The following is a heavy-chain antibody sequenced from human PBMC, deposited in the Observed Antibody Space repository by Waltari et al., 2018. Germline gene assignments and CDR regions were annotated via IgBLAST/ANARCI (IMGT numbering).Heavy chain of an antibody. CDR1: GFTFDDYA. J-gene: IGHJ6*02. D-gene: IGHD6-19*01. CDR2: ISWDGGST. V-gene: IGHV3-43D*04. CDR3: AKEIFPRKFIAVAGLYYYYGMDV. Sequence: EVQLVESGGVVVQPGGSLRLSCAASGFTFDDYAMHWVRQAPGKGLEWVSLISWDGGSTYYADSVKGRFTISRDNSKNSLYLQMNSLRAEDTALYYCAKEIFPRKFIAVAGLYYYYGMDVWGQGTTVTVSS.